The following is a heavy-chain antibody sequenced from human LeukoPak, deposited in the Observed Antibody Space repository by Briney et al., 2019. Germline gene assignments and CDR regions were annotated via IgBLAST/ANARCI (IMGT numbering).Heavy chain of an antibody. Sequence: ASVKVSCKASGYTFTSYYMHWVRQAPGQGLEWMGIINPSSGITNYAQKFQGRVTMTRDTSTSAVYMELSSLRSEDTAVYYCARVLGMWEWSRYYFGYWGQGTLVTVSS. CDR1: GYTFTSYY. CDR3: ARVLGMWEWSRYYFGY. D-gene: IGHD3-3*01. J-gene: IGHJ4*02. V-gene: IGHV1-46*01. CDR2: INPSSGIT.